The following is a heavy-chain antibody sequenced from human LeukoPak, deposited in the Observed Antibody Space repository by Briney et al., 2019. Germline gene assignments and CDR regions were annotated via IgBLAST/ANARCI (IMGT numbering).Heavy chain of an antibody. CDR1: GFTFDDYA. J-gene: IGHJ4*02. CDR3: ASSRGVPAAAFDY. D-gene: IGHD2-2*01. V-gene: IGHV3-43D*04. CDR2: ISWDGGST. Sequence: QPGGSLRLSCAASGFTFDDYAMHWVRQAPGKGLEWVSLISWDGGSTYYADSVKGRFTISRDNSKNSLYLQMNSLRAEDTALYYCASSRGVPAAAFDYWGQGTLVTVSS.